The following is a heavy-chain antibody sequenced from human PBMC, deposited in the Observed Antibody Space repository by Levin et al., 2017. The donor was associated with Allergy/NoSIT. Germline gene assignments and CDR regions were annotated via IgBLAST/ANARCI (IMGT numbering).Heavy chain of an antibody. CDR2: IYHSGST. Sequence: PSETLSLTCAVSGGSISSGGYSWSWIRQPPGKGLEWIGYIYHSGSTYYNPSLKSRVTISVDRSKNQFSLKLSSVTAADTAVYYCARVVKDSSSSKSNYFDYWGQGTLVTVSS. V-gene: IGHV4-30-2*01. CDR1: GGSISSGGYS. D-gene: IGHD6-6*01. J-gene: IGHJ4*02. CDR3: ARVVKDSSSSKSNYFDY.